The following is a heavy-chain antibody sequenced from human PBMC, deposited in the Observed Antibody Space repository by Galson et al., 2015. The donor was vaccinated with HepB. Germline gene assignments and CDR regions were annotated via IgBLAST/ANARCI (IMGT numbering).Heavy chain of an antibody. CDR3: ARDRVRVAGYFDL. CDR1: GFILSNYD. Sequence: SLRLSCAASGFILSNYDMNWVHQTPEKGLEWLSYISRGGRTIHYADSVKGRFTVSRDNTYDSLYLQMNSLRPDDTAVYFCARDRVRVAGYFDLWGLGTLVTVSS. J-gene: IGHJ4*02. D-gene: IGHD2-21*01. CDR2: ISRGGRTI. V-gene: IGHV3-48*03.